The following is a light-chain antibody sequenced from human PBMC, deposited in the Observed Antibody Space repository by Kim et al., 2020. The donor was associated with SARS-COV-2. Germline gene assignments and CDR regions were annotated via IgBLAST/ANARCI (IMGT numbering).Light chain of an antibody. Sequence: KKVTSSGPGSGDNIASNYVQWYQHRPGSAPTTVIFADDQRFPGVPDRFSGSIDKSSNSASLTNSGLKPEDEADYYCQSYDRSTRWVLGEGTQLTVL. CDR2: ADD. CDR1: GDNIASNY. J-gene: IGLJ3*02. CDR3: QSYDRSTRWV. V-gene: IGLV6-57*02.